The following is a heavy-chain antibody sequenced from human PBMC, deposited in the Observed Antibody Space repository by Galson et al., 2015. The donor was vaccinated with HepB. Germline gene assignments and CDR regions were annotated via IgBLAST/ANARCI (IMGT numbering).Heavy chain of an antibody. J-gene: IGHJ5*02. Sequence: SVKVSCKASGGTFSSYAISWVRQAPGQGLEWMGGIIPIFGIANYAQKFQGRVTITADESTSTAYMELSSLRSEDTAVYYCARDVTSGSGWSPSFFDPWGQGTLVTGSS. D-gene: IGHD6-19*01. CDR3: ARDVTSGSGWSPSFFDP. CDR2: IIPIFGIA. V-gene: IGHV1-69*13. CDR1: GGTFSSYA.